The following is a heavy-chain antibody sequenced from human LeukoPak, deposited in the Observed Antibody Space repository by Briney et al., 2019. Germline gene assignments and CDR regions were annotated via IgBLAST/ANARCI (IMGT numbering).Heavy chain of an antibody. Sequence: GGSLRLSCAASGYTVSTNYMSWVRQAPGKGLEWVSVIYSGGSTYYADSVKGRFTISRDNSKNTLYLQMNSLRAEDTAVYYCARDAGGYGMDVWGQGATVTVSS. D-gene: IGHD2-8*02. CDR2: IYSGGST. J-gene: IGHJ6*02. V-gene: IGHV3-66*01. CDR3: ARDAGGYGMDV. CDR1: GYTVSTNY.